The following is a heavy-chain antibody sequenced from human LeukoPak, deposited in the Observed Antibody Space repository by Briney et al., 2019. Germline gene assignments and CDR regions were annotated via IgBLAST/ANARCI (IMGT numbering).Heavy chain of an antibody. CDR3: ARRDSSSSPFDY. V-gene: IGHV5-51*01. Sequence: GESLKISCTGSGYRFTSYWIVWVRQMPGKGLEWMGIIFPGDSDTRYSPSFQGQVTISADKSVSTAYLQWVSLKDSDTAMYYCARRDSSSSPFDYWGQGTLVTVPS. CDR1: GYRFTSYW. J-gene: IGHJ4*02. D-gene: IGHD6-6*01. CDR2: IFPGDSDT.